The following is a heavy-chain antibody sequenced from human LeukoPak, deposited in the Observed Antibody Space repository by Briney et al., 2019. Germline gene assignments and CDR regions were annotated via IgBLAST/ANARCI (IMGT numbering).Heavy chain of an antibody. D-gene: IGHD3-10*01. CDR3: ARGRGLLWFGDPVGFDY. CDR2: ISAYNGNT. V-gene: IGHV1-18*01. Sequence: GSSVKVSCKASGGTFSSYGISWVRQAPGQGLEWMGWISAYNGNTNYAQKLQGRVTMTTDTSTSTAYMELRSLRSDDTAVYYCARGRGLLWFGDPVGFDYWGQGTLVTVSS. J-gene: IGHJ4*02. CDR1: GGTFSSYG.